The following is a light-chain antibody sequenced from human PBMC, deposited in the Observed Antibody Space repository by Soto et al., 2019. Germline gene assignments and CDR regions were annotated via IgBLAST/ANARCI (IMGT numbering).Light chain of an antibody. V-gene: IGKV1-33*01. CDR3: QQYDNLPPYT. J-gene: IGKJ2*01. CDR1: QDISNY. CDR2: DAS. Sequence: DIQMTQSPSSLSASVGDRVTITCQASQDISNYLNWYQQKSGKAPKLLIYDASNLETGVPSRFSGSGSGTDFTFTISSLQPEDIATYYCQQYDNLPPYTFGQGTKV.